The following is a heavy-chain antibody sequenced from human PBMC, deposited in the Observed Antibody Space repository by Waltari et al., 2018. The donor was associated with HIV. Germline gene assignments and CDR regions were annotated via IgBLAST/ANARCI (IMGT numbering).Heavy chain of an antibody. D-gene: IGHD3-3*01. CDR3: ATAPDFWSGYEPEYFQS. V-gene: IGHV3-7*01. Sequence: EVHLVESGGGLVQPGGSLRLSCAASGLTFGNFWMSWVRQTPGKGLEWVAKINEDGTKKHYVDSVRGRFTISRDNAKNLLFLQMNGLRAEDTAVFFCATAPDFWSGYEPEYFQSWGQGTLVIVSS. CDR1: GLTFGNFW. CDR2: INEDGTKK. J-gene: IGHJ1*01.